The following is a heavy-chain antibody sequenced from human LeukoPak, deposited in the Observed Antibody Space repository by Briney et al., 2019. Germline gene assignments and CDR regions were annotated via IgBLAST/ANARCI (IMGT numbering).Heavy chain of an antibody. V-gene: IGHV3-30*03. CDR2: ISYDGRSK. J-gene: IGHJ6*02. Sequence: GGSLRLSCAASGFTFSSSGMHWVRQAPGKGLKWVAVISYDGRSKYYGDSVKGRFTISRDNSKNTLYLQMNSLRAEDTAVYYCARAEIAARPYRHYYYYGMDVWGQGTTVTVSS. CDR1: GFTFSSSG. D-gene: IGHD6-6*01. CDR3: ARAEIAARPYRHYYYYGMDV.